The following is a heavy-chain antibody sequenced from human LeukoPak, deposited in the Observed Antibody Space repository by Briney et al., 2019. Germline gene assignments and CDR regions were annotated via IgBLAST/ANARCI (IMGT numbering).Heavy chain of an antibody. V-gene: IGHV3-23*01. CDR2: ISDSGGIT. CDR3: AKKSSGWRFDY. D-gene: IGHD6-19*01. J-gene: IGHJ4*02. CDR1: GFTFSSYA. Sequence: GGSLRLSCAASGFTFSSYAMSWVRQAPGKGLEWVSGISDSGGITYYADSVKGRFTISRDNSKNTLYLQMNSLRAEDTAVYYCAKKSSGWRFDYWGQGTLVTVSS.